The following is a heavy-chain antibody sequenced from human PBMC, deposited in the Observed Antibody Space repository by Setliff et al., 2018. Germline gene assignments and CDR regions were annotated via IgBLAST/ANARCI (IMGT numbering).Heavy chain of an antibody. V-gene: IGHV1-69*02. CDR1: GGTFSSYT. CDR3: ATAPITMVRGVIPINWFDP. J-gene: IGHJ5*02. Sequence: GPSVKVSCKASGGTFSSYTISWVRQAPGQGLEWMGRIIPILGIANYAQKFQGRVTITADTSTDTAYMELSSLRSEDTAVYYCATAPITMVRGVIPINWFDPWGQGTLVTVSS. CDR2: IIPILGIA. D-gene: IGHD3-10*01.